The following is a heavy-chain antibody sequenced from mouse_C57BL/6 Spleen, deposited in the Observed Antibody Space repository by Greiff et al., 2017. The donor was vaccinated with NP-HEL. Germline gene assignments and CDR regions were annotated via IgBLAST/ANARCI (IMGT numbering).Heavy chain of an antibody. Sequence: EVKVVESGGGLVKPGGSLKLSCAASGFTFSSYAMSWVRQTPEKRLEWVATISDGGSYTYYPDNVKGRFTISRDNAKNNLYLQMSHLKSEDTAMLYCARVRPPGFAYWGQGTLVTVSA. V-gene: IGHV5-4*03. CDR1: GFTFSSYA. CDR3: ARVRPPGFAY. CDR2: ISDGGSYT. J-gene: IGHJ3*01.